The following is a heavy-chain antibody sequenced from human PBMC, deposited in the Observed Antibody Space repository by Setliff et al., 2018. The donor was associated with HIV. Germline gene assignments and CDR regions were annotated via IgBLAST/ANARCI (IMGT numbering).Heavy chain of an antibody. CDR2: IHYGGTT. Sequence: ETLSLTCSVSGVSINRTDHYWGWIRQPPGQGLEWIGSIHYGGTTYSNPSLRSRVAFSVDTSKNQFSLQLSSVTAADMAVYYCARTRDWSSSGCFYHAFDMWGQGTMVTVSS. V-gene: IGHV4-39*01. CDR3: ARTRDWSSSGCFYHAFDM. J-gene: IGHJ3*02. D-gene: IGHD2-2*01. CDR1: GVSINRTDHY.